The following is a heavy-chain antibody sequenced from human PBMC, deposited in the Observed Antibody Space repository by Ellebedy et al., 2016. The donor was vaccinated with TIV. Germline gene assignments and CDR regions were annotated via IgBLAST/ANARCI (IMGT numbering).Heavy chain of an antibody. V-gene: IGHV3-23*01. J-gene: IGHJ4*02. CDR1: GFTFSSYA. CDR3: AKPSGIQLWWADH. D-gene: IGHD5-18*01. CDR2: ISGSGGST. Sequence: PGGSLRLSCAASGFTFSSYAMSWVRQAPGKGLEWVSAISGSGGSTYYADSVKGRFTISRDNSKNTLYLQMNSLRADDTAVYYCAKPSGIQLWWADHWGQGTLVTVCS.